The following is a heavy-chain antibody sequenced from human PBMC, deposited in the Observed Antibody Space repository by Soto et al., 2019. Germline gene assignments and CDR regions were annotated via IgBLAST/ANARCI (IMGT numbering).Heavy chain of an antibody. V-gene: IGHV4-30-2*01. D-gene: IGHD3-3*01. CDR2: ISHSGIT. Sequence: PSETLSLTCAVCDGSFSSDGYSWSWIRQPPGKGLEWIGSISHSGITYFNPSLKSRVTMSVDRSNNQSSLTLSSVTAADTAMYYCARNNDFWSAAVDPWGQGTLVTVSS. CDR1: DGSFSSDGYS. J-gene: IGHJ5*02. CDR3: ARNNDFWSAAVDP.